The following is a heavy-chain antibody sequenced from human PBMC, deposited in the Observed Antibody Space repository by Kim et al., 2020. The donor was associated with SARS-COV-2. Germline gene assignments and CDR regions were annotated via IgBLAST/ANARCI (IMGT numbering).Heavy chain of an antibody. CDR3: ARQGIFRSYGRNWFDP. CDR2: IYPGDSDT. V-gene: IGHV5-51*01. D-gene: IGHD5-18*01. CDR1: GYSFTSYW. Sequence: GESLKISCKGSGYSFTSYWIGWVRQMPGKGLEWMGIIYPGDSDTRYSPSFQGQVTISADKSISTAYLQWSSLKASDTAMYYCARQGIFRSYGRNWFDPWGQGTLVTVSS. J-gene: IGHJ5*02.